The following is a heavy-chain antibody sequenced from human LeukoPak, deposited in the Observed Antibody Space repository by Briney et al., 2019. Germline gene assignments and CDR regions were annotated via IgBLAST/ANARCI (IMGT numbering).Heavy chain of an antibody. V-gene: IGHV4-59*01. J-gene: IGHJ4*02. CDR2: IYYSGST. Sequence: SETLSLTCIVSGGSISSYYWSWIRQPPGRGLEWIGYIYYSGSTNYNPSLKSRVTISVDTSKNQFSLKLSSVTAADTAVYYCAREVAAAGLDYWGQGTLVTVSS. CDR3: AREVAAAGLDY. D-gene: IGHD6-13*01. CDR1: GGSISSYY.